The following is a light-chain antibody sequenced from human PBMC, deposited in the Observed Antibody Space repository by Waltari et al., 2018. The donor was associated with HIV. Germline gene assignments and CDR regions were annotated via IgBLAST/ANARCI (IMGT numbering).Light chain of an antibody. CDR1: TSIVGSMS. CDR3: AAWDDGLDTPV. CDR2: TNN. V-gene: IGLV1-47*01. J-gene: IGLJ2*01. Sequence: QSVLPQTPSMSGTPGPRVTIPCSGRTSIVGSMSVYWYQQFPGTTPRLVIHTNNQRPSGVPDRFSASKSGTSAFLAINSLRSEDEAMYFCAAWDDGLDTPVFGGGTSLTVL.